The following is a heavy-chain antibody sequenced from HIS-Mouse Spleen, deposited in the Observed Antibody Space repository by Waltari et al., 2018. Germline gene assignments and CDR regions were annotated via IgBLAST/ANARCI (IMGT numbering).Heavy chain of an antibody. CDR3: AKDKHHAFDY. Sequence: QVQLVESGGGVVQPGGSLRLSCAASGFTFSSYGMHWVRQAPGKGLEWVAVILYDGSNKYYADSVKGRFTISRDNSKNTLYLQMNSLRAEDTAVYYCAKDKHHAFDYWGQGTLVTVSS. J-gene: IGHJ4*02. CDR2: ILYDGSNK. V-gene: IGHV3-30*18. CDR1: GFTFSSYG.